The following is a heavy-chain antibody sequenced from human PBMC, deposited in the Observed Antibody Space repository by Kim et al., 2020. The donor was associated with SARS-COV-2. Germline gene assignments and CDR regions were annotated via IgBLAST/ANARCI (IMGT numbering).Heavy chain of an antibody. D-gene: IGHD3-10*01. CDR3: AKDGGYYYGSGSGWFDP. J-gene: IGHJ5*02. CDR1: GFTFSSYG. V-gene: IGHV3-30*18. Sequence: GGSLRLSCAASGFTFSSYGMHWVRQAPGKGLEWVAVISYDGSNKYYADSVKGRFTISRDNSKNTLYLQMNSLRAEDTAVYYCAKDGGYYYGSGSGWFDP. CDR2: ISYDGSNK.